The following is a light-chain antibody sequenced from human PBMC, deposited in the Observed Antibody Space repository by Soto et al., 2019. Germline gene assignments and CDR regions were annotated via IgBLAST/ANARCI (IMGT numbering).Light chain of an antibody. V-gene: IGKV3-20*01. Sequence: EIVLTQSPGTLSLSPGEIATLSFRASQSLSSSYLAWYQQKPGQAPRLLMYGVSYRATGIPDRFSGGGSGTHFTLTISRLEPEDIAVYYCQQYGGSPPITFGQGTRLEIK. CDR1: QSLSSSY. J-gene: IGKJ5*01. CDR2: GVS. CDR3: QQYGGSPPIT.